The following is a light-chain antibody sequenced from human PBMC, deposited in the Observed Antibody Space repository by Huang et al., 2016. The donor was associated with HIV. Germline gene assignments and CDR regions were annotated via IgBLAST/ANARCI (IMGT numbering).Light chain of an antibody. V-gene: IGKV3-15*01. Sequence: EIVMTQSPVTLSVSPGERTTLSCRASQSVSTNLAWFQQKPGQAPRLLIYGASTRTIGIPARFIGSGSGTDFTLTISSLQSEDFAVFYCQQYDNWPYTFGQGTKLEIK. CDR1: QSVSTN. CDR3: QQYDNWPYT. J-gene: IGKJ2*01. CDR2: GAS.